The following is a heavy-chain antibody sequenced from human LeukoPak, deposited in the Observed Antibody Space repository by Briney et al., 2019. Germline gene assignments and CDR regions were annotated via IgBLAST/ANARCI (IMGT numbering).Heavy chain of an antibody. D-gene: IGHD6-13*01. J-gene: IGHJ4*02. CDR3: ARDRYSSSWYGQFDY. V-gene: IGHV1-69*13. CDR1: GGTFSSYA. CDR2: IIPIFGTA. Sequence: SVKVSCKASGGTFSSYAISWVRQAPGQGLEWMGGIIPIFGTANYAQKFQGRVTITADESTSTAYMELSSLRSEDTAVYYCARDRYSSSWYGQFDYWGQGTLVTVSS.